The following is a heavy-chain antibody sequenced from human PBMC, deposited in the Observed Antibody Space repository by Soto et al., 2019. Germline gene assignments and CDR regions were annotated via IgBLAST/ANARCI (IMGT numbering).Heavy chain of an antibody. Sequence: GGSLRLSCAASGFTFSSYGMHWVRQAPGKGLEWVAVISYDGSNKYYADSVKGRFTISRDNSKNTLYLQMNSLRAEDTAVYYCAKDLKVHNYYYYYMDVWGKGTTVTVSS. CDR2: ISYDGSNK. V-gene: IGHV3-30*18. CDR1: GFTFSSYG. CDR3: AKDLKVHNYYYYYMDV. J-gene: IGHJ6*03.